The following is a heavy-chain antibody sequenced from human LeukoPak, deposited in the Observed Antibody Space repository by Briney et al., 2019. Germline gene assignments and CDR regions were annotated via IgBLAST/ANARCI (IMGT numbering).Heavy chain of an antibody. Sequence: HSGGSLRLSCAASGFTFSTYAMNWVRQAPGKGLEWVAVISYDGSNKYYADSVKGRFTISRDNSKNTLYLQMNSLRAEDTAVYYCAIHRYYYDSSGYYGDYWDQGTLVTVSS. CDR3: AIHRYYYDSSGYYGDY. D-gene: IGHD3-22*01. CDR2: ISYDGSNK. CDR1: GFTFSTYA. J-gene: IGHJ4*02. V-gene: IGHV3-30-3*01.